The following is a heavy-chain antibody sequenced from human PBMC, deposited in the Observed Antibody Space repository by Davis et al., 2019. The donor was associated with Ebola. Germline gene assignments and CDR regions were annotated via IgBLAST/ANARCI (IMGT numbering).Heavy chain of an antibody. CDR2: IGTTGRT. J-gene: IGHJ3*01. CDR1: GFTFSDYE. Sequence: GESLKISCAASGFTFSDYEIHWVRQVTGKRLEWVSVIGTTGRTAYADSVKGRFTISRENAKNSSYLQMNSLRAEDTAVYYCARDRPYYDPSAYHPFGAFDVWGLGTMVTVSS. CDR3: ARDRPYYDPSAYHPFGAFDV. D-gene: IGHD3-16*01. V-gene: IGHV3-13*01.